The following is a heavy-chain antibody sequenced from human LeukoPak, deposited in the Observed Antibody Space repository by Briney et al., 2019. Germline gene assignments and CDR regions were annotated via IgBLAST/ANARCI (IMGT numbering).Heavy chain of an antibody. CDR1: GGSFSGYY. V-gene: IGHV4-34*01. CDR2: INHSGST. CDR3: ARGLRRWLRDPFDY. J-gene: IGHJ4*02. D-gene: IGHD5-12*01. Sequence: SETLSLTCAVYGGSFSGYYWSWIRQPPGKGLEWIGEINHSGSTNYNPSLKSRVTISVDTSKNQFSLKLGSVTAADTAVYYCARGLRRWLRDPFDYWGQGTLVTVSS.